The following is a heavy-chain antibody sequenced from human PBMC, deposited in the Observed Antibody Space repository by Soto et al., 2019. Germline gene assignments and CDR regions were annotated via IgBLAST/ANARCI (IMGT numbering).Heavy chain of an antibody. J-gene: IGHJ4*02. CDR2: IYSGGST. V-gene: IGHV3-66*01. Sequence: EVQLLESGGGLVQPGGSLRLSCAASGFTVSSNYMSWVRQAPGKGLEWVSVIYSGGSTYYADSVKGRFTISRDNSKNTLYLKMNSLRAEDTAVYYCARSEHIVVVVNWGQGTLVTVSS. CDR3: ARSEHIVVVVN. D-gene: IGHD2-21*01. CDR1: GFTVSSNY.